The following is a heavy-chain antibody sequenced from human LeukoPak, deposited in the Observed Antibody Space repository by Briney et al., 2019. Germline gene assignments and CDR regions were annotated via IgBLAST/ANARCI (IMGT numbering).Heavy chain of an antibody. CDR1: GFSLSTSGVA. CDR3: AHSEDYYGSVDAFDI. V-gene: IGHV2-5*01. J-gene: IGHJ3*02. D-gene: IGHD3-10*01. CDR2: TYWNKDK. Sequence: SGPTLVNPTQTLTLTCTFSGFSLSTSGVAVAWIRQPPGKALEWLAVTYWNKDKSYSPSLKSRLTITKDTSKSQVVLIMTNMDPVDTATYYCAHSEDYYGSVDAFDIWGQGTMVTVSS.